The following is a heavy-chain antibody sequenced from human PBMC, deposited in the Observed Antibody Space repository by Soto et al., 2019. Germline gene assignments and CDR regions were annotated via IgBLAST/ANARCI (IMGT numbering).Heavy chain of an antibody. Sequence: EVQLLESGGGLVQPGGSLRLSCAASGFPFSNFAMSWVRQAPGKGLEWVSIIFGSPGSADYADSVKGRFTISRDSSKNTLYLQMNTLRPEDTAVYYCAKDHGSRRGSYDYWGQGTLVTVSA. J-gene: IGHJ4*02. CDR1: GFPFSNFA. V-gene: IGHV3-23*01. CDR3: AKDHGSRRGSYDY. CDR2: IFGSPGSA. D-gene: IGHD2-2*01.